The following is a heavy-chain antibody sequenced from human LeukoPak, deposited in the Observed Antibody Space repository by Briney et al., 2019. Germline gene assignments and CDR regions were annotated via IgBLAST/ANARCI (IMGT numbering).Heavy chain of an antibody. CDR1: GFTFSSYG. D-gene: IGHD6-6*01. V-gene: IGHV3-30*12. CDR2: IQYDGSNK. J-gene: IGHJ4*02. CDR3: ARIGYSSSCFDY. Sequence: GGSLRLSCAASGFTFSSYGMHWVRQAPGKGLEWVAFIQYDGSNKYYADSVKGRFTISRDNSKNTLYLQMDSLRAEDTAVYYCARIGYSSSCFDYWGQGTQVTVPS.